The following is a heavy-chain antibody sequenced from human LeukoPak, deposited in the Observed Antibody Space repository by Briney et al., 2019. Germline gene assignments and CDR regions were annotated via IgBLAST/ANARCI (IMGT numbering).Heavy chain of an antibody. J-gene: IGHJ4*02. D-gene: IGHD4-23*01. CDR2: IKTDGSIT. CDR1: GFSFSVYW. V-gene: IGHV3-74*01. CDR3: ARGTAVVTLSLDY. Sequence: PGGSLRLSCAASGFSFSVYWMHWVRQAPGKGPGWVSRIKTDGSITDYADFVKGRFTISRDNAKNTLYLQMSSLRAEDTAVYYCARGTAVVTLSLDYWRQGTLVTVSS.